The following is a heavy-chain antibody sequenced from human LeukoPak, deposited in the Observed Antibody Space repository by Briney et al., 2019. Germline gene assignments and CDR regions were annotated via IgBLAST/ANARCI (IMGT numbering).Heavy chain of an antibody. CDR1: GYTFTGYY. CDR2: INPNSGGT. V-gene: IGHV1-2*02. CDR3: ARGLRLRLGELSLGY. J-gene: IGHJ4*02. Sequence: WASVKVSCKASGYTFTGYYMHWVRQAPGQGLEWMGWINPNSGGTNYAQKFQGRVTMTRNTSISTAYMELSSLRSEDTAVYYCARGLRLRLGELSLGYWGQGTLVTVSS. D-gene: IGHD3-16*02.